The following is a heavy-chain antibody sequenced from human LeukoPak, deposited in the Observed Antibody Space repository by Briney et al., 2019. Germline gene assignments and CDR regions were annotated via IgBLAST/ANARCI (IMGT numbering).Heavy chain of an antibody. CDR1: GYSISSGYY. CDR3: ARAPQGYCSSTSCYGPMDV. CDR2: IYYSGST. D-gene: IGHD2-2*01. V-gene: IGHV4-61*01. Sequence: SETLSLTCTVSGYSISSGYYWGWIRQPPGKGLEWIGYIYYSGSTNYKPSLKSRVTISVDTSKNQFSLKLSSVTAADTAVYYCARAPQGYCSSTSCYGPMDVWGKGTTVTISS. J-gene: IGHJ6*03.